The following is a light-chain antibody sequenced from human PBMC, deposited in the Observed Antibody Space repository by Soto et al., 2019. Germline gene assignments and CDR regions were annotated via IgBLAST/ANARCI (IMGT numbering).Light chain of an antibody. CDR1: QSLNSL. CDR2: DAS. V-gene: IGKV1-5*01. J-gene: IGKJ5*01. Sequence: DIQMTQSPSTLSASVGDRVTITCRASQSLNSLLAWYQQKPGRAPKLLVYDASTLQSGVQPRFSGSGSGTVFTLTIRSLQPEDFATYYCKQTNSFPLTFGGGTRLEIK. CDR3: KQTNSFPLT.